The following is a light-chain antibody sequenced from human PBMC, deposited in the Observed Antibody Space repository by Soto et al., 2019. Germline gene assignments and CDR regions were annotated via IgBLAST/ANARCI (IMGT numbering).Light chain of an antibody. CDR3: QQRSNWPRT. V-gene: IGKV3-11*01. Sequence: EIVLTQSPATLSLSPGERATLSCRASQSVSSYLVWYQHKPGQAPRLLIYDAYNRATGIPARFSVSGSGTDFTLTISSLEPQDYAVYYCQQRSNWPRTFGGGTKVDIK. CDR2: DAY. J-gene: IGKJ4*01. CDR1: QSVSSY.